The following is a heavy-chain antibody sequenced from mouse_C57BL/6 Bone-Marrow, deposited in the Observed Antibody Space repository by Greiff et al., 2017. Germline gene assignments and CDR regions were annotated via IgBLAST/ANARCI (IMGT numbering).Heavy chain of an antibody. V-gene: IGHV1-26*01. Sequence: VQLQQSGPELVKPGASVQISCKASGYTFTDYYMNWVKQSHGQSLEWIGDINPNNGGTSYNQKFKSKATLTVDTSSSTAYMELRSLTSEDSAVYYCARRSCYYAMDYWGQGTSVTVSS. CDR2: INPNNGGT. CDR3: ARRSCYYAMDY. J-gene: IGHJ4*01. CDR1: GYTFTDYY.